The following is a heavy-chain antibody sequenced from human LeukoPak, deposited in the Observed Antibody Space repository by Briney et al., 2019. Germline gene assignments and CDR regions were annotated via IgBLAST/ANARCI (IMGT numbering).Heavy chain of an antibody. V-gene: IGHV4-4*07. CDR1: GGSISSYY. CDR3: ARDRGLWFGDNNSNWFDP. J-gene: IGHJ5*02. CDR2: IYTSGST. D-gene: IGHD3-10*01. Sequence: SETLSLTCTVSGGSISSYYWSWIRQPAGKGLEWIGRIYTSGSTNYNPSLKSRVTMSVDTSKNQFSLKLSSVTAADTAVYYCARDRGLWFGDNNSNWFDPWGQGTLVTVSS.